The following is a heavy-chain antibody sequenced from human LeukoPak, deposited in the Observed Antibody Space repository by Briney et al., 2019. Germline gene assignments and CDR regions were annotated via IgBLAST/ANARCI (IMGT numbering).Heavy chain of an antibody. J-gene: IGHJ5*02. Sequence: SETLSLTCTVSGGSVSSGSYYWSWIRQPPGKGLEWIGYIYYSGSTNYNPSLKSRVTISVDTSKNQFSLKLSSVTAADTAVYYCARCPTYYYERSWFDPWGQGTLVTVSS. CDR3: ARCPTYYYERSWFDP. V-gene: IGHV4-61*01. CDR2: IYYSGST. CDR1: GGSVSSGSYY. D-gene: IGHD3-22*01.